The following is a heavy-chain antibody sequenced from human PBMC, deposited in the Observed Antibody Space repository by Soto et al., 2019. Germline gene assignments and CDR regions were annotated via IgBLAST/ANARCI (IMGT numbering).Heavy chain of an antibody. CDR2: IYSGGTT. CDR3: ARTGYCTSTSCSKYGMDV. V-gene: IGHV3-53*01. CDR1: GFTVSSNY. Sequence: EVQLVESGGGLIQPGGSLRLSCAASGFTVSSNYMSWVRQAPGKGLEWVSSIYSGGTTNYADSVKGRFTISRDNSENTLNLQMNTLRAEDTVVYYCARTGYCTSTSCSKYGMDVWGQGTTVTVSS. D-gene: IGHD2-2*01. J-gene: IGHJ6*02.